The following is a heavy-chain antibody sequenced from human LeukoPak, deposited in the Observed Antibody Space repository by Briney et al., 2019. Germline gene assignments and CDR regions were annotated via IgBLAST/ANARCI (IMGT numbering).Heavy chain of an antibody. CDR3: ARDKSRGYSNSDAFDH. CDR1: GYTFTGYY. D-gene: IGHD5-12*01. J-gene: IGHJ4*02. Sequence: ASVKVSCKASGYTFTGYYMHWVRQAPGQGLEWMGWINPNSGGTNYAQKFQGRVTMTRDTSISTAYMELSRLRSDDTAVYYCARDKSRGYSNSDAFDHWGQGTLVTVSS. V-gene: IGHV1-2*02. CDR2: INPNSGGT.